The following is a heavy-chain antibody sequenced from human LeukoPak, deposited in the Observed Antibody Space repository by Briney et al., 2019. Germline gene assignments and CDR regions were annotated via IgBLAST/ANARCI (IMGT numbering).Heavy chain of an antibody. CDR2: ISGSGGST. Sequence: PGGSLRLSCAASGFTFSSYAMSWVRQAPGKGLEWVSAISGSGGSTYYADSVKGRFSISRDNSKNTLYLQVNSLRAEDTAVYYCATYSSSSPYWGQGTLVTVSS. V-gene: IGHV3-23*01. CDR1: GFTFSSYA. CDR3: ATYSSSSPY. D-gene: IGHD6-6*01. J-gene: IGHJ4*02.